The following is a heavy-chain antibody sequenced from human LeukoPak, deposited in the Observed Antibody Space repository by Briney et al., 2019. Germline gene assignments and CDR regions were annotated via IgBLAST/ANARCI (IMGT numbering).Heavy chain of an antibody. J-gene: IGHJ4*02. D-gene: IGHD6-13*01. CDR3: ARRYASSDWYYFDY. CDR2: IYPGDSDT. V-gene: IGHV5-51*01. Sequence: GESLKISCEGSGYSFTTYWIGWVRQMPGKGLEWMGVIYPGDSDTRYSPSFQGQVTISADKSINTAYLQWSSLKASDTAMYYCARRYASSDWYYFDYWGQGTLVTVSS. CDR1: GYSFTTYW.